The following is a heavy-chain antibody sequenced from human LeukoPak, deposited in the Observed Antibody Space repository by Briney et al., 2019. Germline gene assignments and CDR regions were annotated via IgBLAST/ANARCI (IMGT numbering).Heavy chain of an antibody. CDR1: GLSIGDFA. CDR2: ISGDGVST. V-gene: IGHV3-43*02. CDR3: ARESGKFDY. Sequence: GGSLRLSCVASGLSIGDFAMHWVRQAPGQGLEWVSLISGDGVSTFFADSVKGRFSISRDNSKNSLFLVMSSLRTEDTAMYYCARESGKFDYWGQGTLVAVSS. J-gene: IGHJ4*02.